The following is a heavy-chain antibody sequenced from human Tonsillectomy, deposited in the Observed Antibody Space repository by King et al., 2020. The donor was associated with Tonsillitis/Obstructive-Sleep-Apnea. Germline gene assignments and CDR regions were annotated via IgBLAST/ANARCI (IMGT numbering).Heavy chain of an antibody. CDR1: GFTFRSYG. Sequence: VQLVESGGGVVQPGRSLRLSCAASGFTFRSYGMHWVRQSPGKGLEWVAVISYDGSNKYYADYVKGRFTTSRDNSKNTQYLQMNSLRAEDTAVYYCAKELSSAADYYGMDVWGQGTTVTVSS. D-gene: IGHD6-13*01. CDR2: ISYDGSNK. J-gene: IGHJ6*02. V-gene: IGHV3-30*18. CDR3: AKELSSAADYYGMDV.